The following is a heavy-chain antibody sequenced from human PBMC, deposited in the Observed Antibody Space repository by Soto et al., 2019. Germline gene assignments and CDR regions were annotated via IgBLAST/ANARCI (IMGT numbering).Heavy chain of an antibody. V-gene: IGHV3-23*01. CDR3: AKAADLFYCSSTSCYANYYYYDMDV. D-gene: IGHD2-2*01. J-gene: IGHJ6*03. Sequence: GGSLRLSCEASGFTFSTYWMSWVRQAPGKGLEWVSAISGSGGSTYYADSVKGRFTISRDNSKNTLYLQMNSLRAEDTAVYYCAKAADLFYCSSTSCYANYYYYDMDVWGKGTTVTVSS. CDR2: ISGSGGST. CDR1: GFTFSTYW.